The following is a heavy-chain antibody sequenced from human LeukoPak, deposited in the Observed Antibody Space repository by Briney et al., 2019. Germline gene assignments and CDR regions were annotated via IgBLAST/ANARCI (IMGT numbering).Heavy chain of an antibody. CDR1: GGSFSGYY. J-gene: IGHJ5*02. V-gene: IGHV4-34*01. D-gene: IGHD5-18*01. CDR2: INHSGST. Sequence: SETLSLTCAVYGGSFSGYYWSWIRQPPGKGLEWIGEINHSGSTNYNPSLKSRVTISVDTSKNQFSLKLSPVTAADTAVYYCARDAAYQLWSMLDPWGQGTLVTVSS. CDR3: ARDAAYQLWSMLDP.